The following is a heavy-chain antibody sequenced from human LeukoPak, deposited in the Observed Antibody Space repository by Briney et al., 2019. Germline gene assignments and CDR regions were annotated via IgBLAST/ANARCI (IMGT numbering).Heavy chain of an antibody. CDR1: GYTFTSHV. Sequence: ASVKVSCKASGYTFTSHVISWVRQAPGQGLEWMGWISAYNGNTNYAQKLQGRVTMTTDTSTSTAYMELRSLRSDDTAVYYCARDPTVTPLDYYGMDVWGQGTTVTVSS. D-gene: IGHD4-17*01. CDR2: ISAYNGNT. CDR3: ARDPTVTPLDYYGMDV. J-gene: IGHJ6*02. V-gene: IGHV1-18*01.